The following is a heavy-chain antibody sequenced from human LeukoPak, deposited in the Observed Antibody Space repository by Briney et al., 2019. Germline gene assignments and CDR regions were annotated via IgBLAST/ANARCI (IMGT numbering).Heavy chain of an antibody. CDR3: AKDGGTYYDILTGWYFDY. D-gene: IGHD3-9*01. CDR2: ISWNSGSI. CDR1: GFTFDDYA. V-gene: IGHV3-9*01. J-gene: IGHJ4*02. Sequence: GRSLRLSCAASGFTFDDYAMHWVRQAPGKGLEWVSGISWNSGSIGYADSVKGRFTISRDNAKNSLYLQMNSLRAEDTALYYCAKDGGTYYDILTGWYFDYWGQGTLVTVPS.